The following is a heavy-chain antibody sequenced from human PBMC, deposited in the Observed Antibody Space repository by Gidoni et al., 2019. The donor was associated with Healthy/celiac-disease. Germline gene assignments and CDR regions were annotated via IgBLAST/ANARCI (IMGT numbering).Heavy chain of an antibody. Sequence: QVQLQQWGAGLLKPSETLSLTCAVYGGSFSGYYWSWIRQPPGKGLEWIGEINHSGSTNYNPSLKSRVTISVDTSKNQFSLKLSSVTAADTAVYYCARGFSGRPFKTYYYDSIDAFDIWGQGTMVTVSS. CDR3: ARGFSGRPFKTYYYDSIDAFDI. V-gene: IGHV4-34*01. CDR1: GGSFSGYY. D-gene: IGHD3-22*01. J-gene: IGHJ3*02. CDR2: INHSGST.